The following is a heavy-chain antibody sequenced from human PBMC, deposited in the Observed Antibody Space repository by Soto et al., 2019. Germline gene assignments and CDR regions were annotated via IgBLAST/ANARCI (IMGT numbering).Heavy chain of an antibody. CDR3: ARPKEVARPYYFDY. D-gene: IGHD2-15*01. J-gene: IGHJ4*02. CDR1: GGSFSGYY. V-gene: IGHV4-34*01. CDR2: INHSGST. Sequence: QVQLQQWGAGLLKPSETLSLTCAVYGGSFSGYYWSWIRQPPGKGLEWIGEINHSGSTNYNPSLNSRVTISVYTSKNQFSLKLSSVTAAATAVYYCARPKEVARPYYFDYWGQGTLVTVSS.